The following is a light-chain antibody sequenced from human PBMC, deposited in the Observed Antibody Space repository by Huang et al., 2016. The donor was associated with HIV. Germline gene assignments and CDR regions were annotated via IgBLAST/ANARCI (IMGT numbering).Light chain of an antibody. CDR1: QGISSY. J-gene: IGKJ1*01. CDR2: AAS. V-gene: IGKV1-27*01. Sequence: DIQMTQSPSSLSASVGDRFTITCRASQGISSYLAWYQQKPGIVPKLLIYAASTLQSGVPSRFSGSASGTDFTLTISSLQPEDVATYYCQKYNGAPWTFGQGTKVEIK. CDR3: QKYNGAPWT.